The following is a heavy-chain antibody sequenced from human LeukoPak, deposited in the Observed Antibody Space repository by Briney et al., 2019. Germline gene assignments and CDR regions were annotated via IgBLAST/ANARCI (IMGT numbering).Heavy chain of an antibody. CDR2: INPNDGDT. J-gene: IGHJ4*02. V-gene: IGHV1-2*02. Sequence: ASVKVSFKASGYTFTDYYMHWVRQAPGQGFEWMGWINPNDGDTYYAQKFQGRVTMTRDTSISTAHMEVSRLRSDDTAVYYCARANFLYCSSTSCPFDSWGQGTLVTVSS. CDR1: GYTFTDYY. CDR3: ARANFLYCSSTSCPFDS. D-gene: IGHD2-2*01.